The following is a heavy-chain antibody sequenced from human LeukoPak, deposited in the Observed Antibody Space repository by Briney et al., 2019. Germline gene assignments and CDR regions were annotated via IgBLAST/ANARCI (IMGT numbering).Heavy chain of an antibody. D-gene: IGHD3-22*01. Sequence: GASVKVSCKASGYTFTSYGISWVRQAPGQGLEWMGWISAYNGNTNYAQKLQGRVTITTDTSTSTAYMELRSLRSDDTAVYYCARDPAYYYDSSGYEFDYWGQGTLVTVSS. J-gene: IGHJ4*02. V-gene: IGHV1-18*01. CDR2: ISAYNGNT. CDR3: ARDPAYYYDSSGYEFDY. CDR1: GYTFTSYG.